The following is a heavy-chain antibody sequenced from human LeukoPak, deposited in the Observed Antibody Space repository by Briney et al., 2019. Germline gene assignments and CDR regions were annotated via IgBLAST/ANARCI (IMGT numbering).Heavy chain of an antibody. V-gene: IGHV1-3*01. Sequence: VSVKVSCKASGYTFTSYAMHWVRQAPGQRLEWMGWINAGNGNATYTQKFQDRVTFTRDTSASTAYMDLSSLRSEDTAVYYCARVSSGWHGYLDYWGQGTPVTVSS. CDR2: INAGNGNA. J-gene: IGHJ4*02. D-gene: IGHD6-25*01. CDR3: ARVSSGWHGYLDY. CDR1: GYTFTSYA.